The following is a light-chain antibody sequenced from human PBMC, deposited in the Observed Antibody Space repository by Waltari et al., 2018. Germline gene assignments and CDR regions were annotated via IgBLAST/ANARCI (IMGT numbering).Light chain of an antibody. Sequence: EIVLTQSPATLSLSPVERATLPCRASQSVSSSLVWYQQKAGQAPRLLIYDASNRATGIPARFSGSGSRTDFTLTISSLQPDDFATYYCQQYNSDDWTFGQGTKVEI. CDR1: QSVSSS. J-gene: IGKJ1*01. V-gene: IGKV3-11*01. CDR2: DAS. CDR3: QQYNSDDWT.